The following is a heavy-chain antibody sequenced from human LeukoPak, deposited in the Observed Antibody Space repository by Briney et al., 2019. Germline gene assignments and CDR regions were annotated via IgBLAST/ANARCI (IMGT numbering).Heavy chain of an antibody. V-gene: IGHV3-7*03. CDR3: ARTGSLAPYFGMDV. CDR2: IKQDGSEK. D-gene: IGHD2-15*01. CDR1: GFTFSSYW. J-gene: IGHJ6*04. Sequence: GGSLRLSCAASGFTFSSYWMSWVRQAPGKGLERVANIKQDGSEKYYVDSVKGRFTISRDNAKNSLYLQMNSLRAEDTAVYYCARTGSLAPYFGMDVWGKGTTVTVSS.